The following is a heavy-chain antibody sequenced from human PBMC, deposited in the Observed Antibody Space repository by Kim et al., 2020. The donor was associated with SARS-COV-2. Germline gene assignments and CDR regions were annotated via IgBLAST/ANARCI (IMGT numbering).Heavy chain of an antibody. D-gene: IGHD3-10*01. Sequence: GGSLRLSCAASGFTFGDYAMHWVRQAPGKGLEWVSGISWNSGSIGYADSVKGRFTISRDNAKNSLYLQMNSLRDEDTALYYCAKDSVAVRGYGMDVWGQGTTVTVSS. V-gene: IGHV3-9*01. CDR3: AKDSVAVRGYGMDV. CDR1: GFTFGDYA. CDR2: ISWNSGSI. J-gene: IGHJ6*02.